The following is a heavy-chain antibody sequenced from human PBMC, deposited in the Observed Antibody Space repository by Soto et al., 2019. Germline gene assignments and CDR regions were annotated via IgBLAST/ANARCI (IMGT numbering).Heavy chain of an antibody. CDR3: ARFEENCSGGSCYDGFNY. V-gene: IGHV3-30-3*01. CDR1: GFTFSSYA. D-gene: IGHD2-15*01. J-gene: IGHJ4*02. CDR2: ISYDGSNK. Sequence: PGGSLRLSCAASGFTFSSYAMRWVRQAPGKGLEWVAAISYDGSNKYYADSVKGRFTISRDNSKNTLYLQMNSLRAEDTAVYYCARFEENCSGGSCYDGFNYWGQGTLVTVSP.